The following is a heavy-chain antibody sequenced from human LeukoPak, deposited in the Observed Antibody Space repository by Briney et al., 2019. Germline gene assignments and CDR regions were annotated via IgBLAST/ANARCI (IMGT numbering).Heavy chain of an antibody. J-gene: IGHJ4*02. CDR2: IIPIFGTA. CDR3: ARVMSDRGVMTPGY. D-gene: IGHD3-10*01. CDR1: GGTFSSYA. Sequence: SVKVSCKASGGTFSSYAISWVRQAPGQGLEWMGGIIPIFGTANYAQKFQGRVTITADKSTSTAYMELSSLRSEDTAVYYCARVMSDRGVMTPGYWGQGTLVTVSS. V-gene: IGHV1-69*06.